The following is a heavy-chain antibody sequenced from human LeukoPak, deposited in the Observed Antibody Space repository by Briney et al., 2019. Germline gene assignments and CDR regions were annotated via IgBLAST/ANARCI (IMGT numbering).Heavy chain of an antibody. CDR1: GFAFSTYN. Sequence: KPGGSLRLSCVASGFAFSTYNMNWVRQAPGKGLEWVSYISSGSRTIYYADSVKGRFTISRDNAKNSLYLQMNSLRDEDTAVYYCARAHQDYVWGSPDYWGQGTLVTVSS. D-gene: IGHD3-16*01. J-gene: IGHJ4*02. CDR3: ARAHQDYVWGSPDY. V-gene: IGHV3-48*02. CDR2: ISSGSRTI.